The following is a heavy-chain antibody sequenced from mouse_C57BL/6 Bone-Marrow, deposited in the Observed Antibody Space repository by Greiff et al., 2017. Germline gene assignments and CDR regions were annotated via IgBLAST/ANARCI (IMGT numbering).Heavy chain of an antibody. CDR2: IDPSDSYT. V-gene: IGHV1-50*01. D-gene: IGHD2-2*01. CDR1: GYTFTSYW. J-gene: IGHJ3*01. CDR3: ARDGYEFAY. Sequence: QVQLQQPGAELVKPGASVKLSCKASGYTFTSYWMQWVKQRPGQGLEWIGEIDPSDSYTTYNQKFKGKATLTVDTSSSTAYMQLSSLTSEDSAVYYCARDGYEFAYWGQGTLVTVSA.